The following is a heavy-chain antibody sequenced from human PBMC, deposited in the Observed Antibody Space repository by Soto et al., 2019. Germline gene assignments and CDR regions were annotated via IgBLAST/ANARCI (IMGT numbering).Heavy chain of an antibody. J-gene: IGHJ4*02. CDR2: INIDGST. CDR3: ANNYYLDN. Sequence: EVQLLESGGGLVQPGGSLRLSCAASGFTFSRFAMTWVRQGPGKGPEWVSSINIDGSTYYADSVQGRFTISRDDSKNTLFLQMNSLRPEDTAIYYCANNYYLDNWGQGTLITVSS. V-gene: IGHV3-23*01. CDR1: GFTFSRFA.